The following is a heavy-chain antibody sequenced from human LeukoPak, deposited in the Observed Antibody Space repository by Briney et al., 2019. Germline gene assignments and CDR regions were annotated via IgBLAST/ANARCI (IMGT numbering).Heavy chain of an antibody. D-gene: IGHD4-11*01. CDR3: ARHALPNYRNYWFDP. J-gene: IGHJ5*02. CDR2: MYFSGST. Sequence: SETLSLTCTVSGGSISSTNYYWGWIRQPPGKGLEWIGSMYFSGSTYYNPSLKSRVTISVDTSKRQFSLKLSSVTAADTAVYYCARHALPNYRNYWFDPWGQRTLVTVSS. CDR1: GGSISSTNYY. V-gene: IGHV4-39*01.